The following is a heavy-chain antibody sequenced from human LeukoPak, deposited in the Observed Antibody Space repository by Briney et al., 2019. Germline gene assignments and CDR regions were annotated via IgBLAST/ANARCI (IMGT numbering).Heavy chain of an antibody. Sequence: PSETLSLTCTVSGGSISSGNYYWSWIRQPAGKGLEWIGRIYSSGTTHYNPSLKSRVTISGDTSKNQLSLKLSSVTAADTAVYYCARRRDSSSWYEEDYWGQGTLVTVSS. CDR3: ARRRDSSSWYEEDY. V-gene: IGHV4-61*02. CDR2: IYSSGTT. CDR1: GGSISSGNYY. J-gene: IGHJ4*02. D-gene: IGHD6-13*01.